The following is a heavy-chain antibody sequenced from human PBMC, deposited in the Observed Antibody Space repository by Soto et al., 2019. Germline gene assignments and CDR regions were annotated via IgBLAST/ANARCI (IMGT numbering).Heavy chain of an antibody. CDR3: ARGLVTMVRGVIAKINP. J-gene: IGHJ5*02. V-gene: IGHV4-31*03. CDR2: IYYSGTT. Sequence: QVQLQESGPGLVKPSQNLSLTCTVSGGSISSGSYYWSWIRHHPGKGLEWIGNIYYSGTTYYNPSLKSRLTIAVDTSKNQFSLKLNSVTAADTAVYYCARGLVTMVRGVIAKINPWGQGNLVTASS. D-gene: IGHD3-10*01. CDR1: GGSISSGSYY.